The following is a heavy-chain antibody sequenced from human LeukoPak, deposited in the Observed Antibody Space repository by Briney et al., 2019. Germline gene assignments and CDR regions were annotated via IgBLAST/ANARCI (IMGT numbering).Heavy chain of an antibody. Sequence: PSGTLSLTCAVSGGSISSGNWWSWVRQPPGKGLEWIGEIYHSGSTNYNPSLKGRVTISVDKSKNQFSLKLSSVTAADTAVYYCARLYYYDSSGYYYFDYWGQGTLVTVSS. CDR3: ARLYYYDSSGYYYFDY. V-gene: IGHV4-4*02. J-gene: IGHJ4*02. CDR1: GGSISSGNW. D-gene: IGHD3-22*01. CDR2: IYHSGST.